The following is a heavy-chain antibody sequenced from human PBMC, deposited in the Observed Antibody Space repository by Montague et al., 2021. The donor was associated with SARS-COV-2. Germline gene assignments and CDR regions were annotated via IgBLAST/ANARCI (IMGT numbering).Heavy chain of an antibody. D-gene: IGHD5-24*01. CDR3: ARLRRPDGYSYWFGP. Sequence: SETLSLTCTASGGPISSYYWRWIRQPPGKGLEWIGHIYYGGSANYSPSFKGRVIMSVDTSNNQFSLRLTSVTAADTAVYYCARLRRPDGYSYWFGPWGQGTPVTVSS. CDR2: IYYGGSA. CDR1: GGPISSYY. V-gene: IGHV4-59*08. J-gene: IGHJ5*02.